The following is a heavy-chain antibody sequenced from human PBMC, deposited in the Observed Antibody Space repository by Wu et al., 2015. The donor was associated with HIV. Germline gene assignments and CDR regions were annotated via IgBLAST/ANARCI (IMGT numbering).Heavy chain of an antibody. Sequence: QVQLVQSGAEVKKPGSSVKVSCKASGGTFSSFSINWVRQAPGQGLEWMGRIIPIFGKTNYAQKFQGRVTITADESSTTAYMELSSLRSEDTAVYYCARERYYDYRPEGYWGQGTLVTVSS. V-gene: IGHV1-69*15. D-gene: IGHD3-16*01. CDR1: GGTFSSFS. CDR3: ARERYYDYRPEGY. J-gene: IGHJ4*02. CDR2: IIPIFGKT.